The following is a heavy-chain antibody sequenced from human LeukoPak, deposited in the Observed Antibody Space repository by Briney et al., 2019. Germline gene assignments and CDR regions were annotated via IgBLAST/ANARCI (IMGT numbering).Heavy chain of an antibody. CDR3: ARQGGYIAPLAL. Sequence: PSETLSLTCTVSGGSISSYYWGWIRQPPGKGLEWIGYISYSGNTNYNPSLKSRVPISVDTSKNQFSLKLSSVTAADTAVYYCARQGGYIAPLALWGQGTLVTVSS. V-gene: IGHV4-59*08. CDR1: GGSISSYY. J-gene: IGHJ4*02. CDR2: ISYSGNT. D-gene: IGHD6-13*01.